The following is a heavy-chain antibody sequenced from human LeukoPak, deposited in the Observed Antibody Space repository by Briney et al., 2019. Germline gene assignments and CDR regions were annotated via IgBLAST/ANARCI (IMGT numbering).Heavy chain of an antibody. V-gene: IGHV3-23*01. CDR3: VIYQTLALYGDFPY. CDR1: GYTYSSYD. Sequence: GGSLRLSCTVSGYTYSSYDLRWPRQAPGKGLEWFSAISGSGGSTYYADSVKGRFTISRDNSKNTLYLQMNSLRAEDTTVYYLVIYQTLALYGDFPYWGQGTLVTVSS. J-gene: IGHJ4*02. D-gene: IGHD2-21*01. CDR2: ISGSGGST.